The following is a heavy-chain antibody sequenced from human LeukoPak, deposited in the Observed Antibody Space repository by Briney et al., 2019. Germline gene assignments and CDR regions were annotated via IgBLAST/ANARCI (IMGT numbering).Heavy chain of an antibody. V-gene: IGHV6-1*01. D-gene: IGHD5-24*01. J-gene: IGHJ5*02. Sequence: PSQTLSLTCAISGDSVSSNSAAWNWIRQSPSRGLEWLGRTYYRSKWYNDYAVSVKSRITINPDTSKNQFSLQLNSVTPEDTAVYYCARDLRSDGYKRTSWFDPWGQGTLVTVSS. CDR2: TYYRSKWYN. CDR3: ARDLRSDGYKRTSWFDP. CDR1: GDSVSSNSAA.